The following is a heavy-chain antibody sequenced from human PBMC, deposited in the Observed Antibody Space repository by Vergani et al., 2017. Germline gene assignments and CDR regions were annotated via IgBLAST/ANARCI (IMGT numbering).Heavy chain of an antibody. D-gene: IGHD2-2*02. CDR1: GGSFSGYY. CDR3: ARGDLGYCSSTSCYTDSYYYYGMDV. Sequence: QVQLQQWGAGLLKPSETLSLTCAVYGGSFSGYYWSWIRQPPGKGLEWIGEINHSGSTNYNPSLKSRVTISVDTSKNQFSLKLSSVTAADTAVYYCARGDLGYCSSTSCYTDSYYYYGMDVWGQGTTVTASS. CDR2: INHSGST. J-gene: IGHJ6*02. V-gene: IGHV4-34*01.